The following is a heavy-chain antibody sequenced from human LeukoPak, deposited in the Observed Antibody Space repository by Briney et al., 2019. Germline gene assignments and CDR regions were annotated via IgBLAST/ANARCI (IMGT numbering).Heavy chain of an antibody. D-gene: IGHD3-10*01. V-gene: IGHV3-23*01. J-gene: IGHJ3*02. CDR1: GFTFSSYA. CDR3: ARMLWFGHHDASDI. Sequence: PGGSLRLSCAASGFTFSSYAMSWVRQAPGQGLEWVSSTSRSGESSYYADSMRGRVTISRDNSNNKLYLQMSSLTVDDTAVYFCARMLWFGHHDASDIWAKGQWSPPLQ. CDR2: TSRSGESS.